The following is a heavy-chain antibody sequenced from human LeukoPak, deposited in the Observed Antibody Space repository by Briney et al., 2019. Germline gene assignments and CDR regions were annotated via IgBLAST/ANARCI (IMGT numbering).Heavy chain of an antibody. CDR3: AREFAGSASGAGY. Sequence: GGSLRLSCAASGFTFSSYSMNWVRQAPGKGLEWVSSMSVSSGLIYYADSVKGRFTISRDNAKSSLYLQMNRLRVEDTAVYYCAREFAGSASGAGYWGQGTLVTVSS. J-gene: IGHJ4*02. V-gene: IGHV3-21*01. CDR2: MSVSSGLI. D-gene: IGHD1-26*01. CDR1: GFTFSSYS.